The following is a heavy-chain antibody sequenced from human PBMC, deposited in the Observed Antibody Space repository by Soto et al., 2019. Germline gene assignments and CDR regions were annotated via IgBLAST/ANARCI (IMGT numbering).Heavy chain of an antibody. Sequence: QVQLVQSGAEVKKPGSSVKVSCKASGGTFSSYGVSWVRQAPGQGLEWMGGIIPIFGTANHAQKFQGRVTMTADESTSTAYMELSSLRSEDTAVYYCARSGAPPGDYYYGMVVWGQGTTVTVSS. D-gene: IGHD3-10*01. J-gene: IGHJ6*02. CDR2: IIPIFGTA. CDR3: ARSGAPPGDYYYGMVV. CDR1: GGTFSSYG. V-gene: IGHV1-69*12.